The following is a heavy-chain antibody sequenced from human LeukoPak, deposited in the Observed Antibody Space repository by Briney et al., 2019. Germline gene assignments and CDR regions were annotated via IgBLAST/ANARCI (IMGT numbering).Heavy chain of an antibody. CDR3: ARGKVVVAATETYYYYYYMDV. CDR1: KFTFSSYA. D-gene: IGHD2-15*01. CDR2: ISYDGSNK. V-gene: IGHV3-30*04. Sequence: GGSLRLSCAASKFTFSSYAIHWVRQAPGKGLEWVAVISYDGSNKYYADSVKGRFTISRDNSKNTLYLQMNSLRAEDTAVYYCARGKVVVAATETYYYYYYMDVWGKGTTVTVSS. J-gene: IGHJ6*03.